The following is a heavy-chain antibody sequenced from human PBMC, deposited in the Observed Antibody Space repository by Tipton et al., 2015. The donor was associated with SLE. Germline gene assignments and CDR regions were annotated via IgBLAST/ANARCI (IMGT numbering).Heavy chain of an antibody. D-gene: IGHD5-24*01. CDR2: INQNGDET. CDR3: ARVRPTVWNGYSGGMDV. J-gene: IGHJ6*02. Sequence: SLRLSCAASGFNFRGYWMTWVRQAPGKGPEWLADINQNGDETRYVDSVRGRFTISRDNAKSSLYLEMSSLRAGDTAVYYCARVRPTVWNGYSGGMDVWGQGTTVTVSS. V-gene: IGHV3-7*03. CDR1: GFNFRGYW.